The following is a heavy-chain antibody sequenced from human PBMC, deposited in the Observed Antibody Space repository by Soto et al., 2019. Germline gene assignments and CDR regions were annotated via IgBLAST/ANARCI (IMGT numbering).Heavy chain of an antibody. D-gene: IGHD2-15*01. CDR2: IVVGSGNT. Sequence: ASVKVSCKASGFTFTSSAVQWVRQARGQRLEWIGWIVVGSGNTNYAQKFQERVTITTDISTSTAYMELSSLRSEDTAVYYCAGVVVVADGSNFDYWGKGTLVTVSS. CDR3: AGVVVVADGSNFDY. J-gene: IGHJ4*02. CDR1: GFTFTSSA. V-gene: IGHV1-58*01.